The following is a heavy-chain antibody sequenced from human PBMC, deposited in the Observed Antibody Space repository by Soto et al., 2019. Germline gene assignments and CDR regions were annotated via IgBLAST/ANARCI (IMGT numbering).Heavy chain of an antibody. CDR2: ISSSSSYI. J-gene: IGHJ6*02. CDR1: GFTFSSYS. D-gene: IGHD2-2*01. Sequence: GGSLRLSCAASGFTFSSYSMNWVRQAPGKGLEWVSSISSSSSYIYYADSVKGRFTISRDNAKNSLYLQMNSLRAEDTAVYYCATKHCSSTSCYYGMDVWGQGTTVTVSS. CDR3: ATKHCSSTSCYYGMDV. V-gene: IGHV3-21*01.